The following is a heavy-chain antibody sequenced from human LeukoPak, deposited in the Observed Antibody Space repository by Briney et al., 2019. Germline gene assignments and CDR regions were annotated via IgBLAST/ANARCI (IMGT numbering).Heavy chain of an antibody. J-gene: IGHJ4*02. CDR2: ISSSSTYK. V-gene: IGHV3-21*01. CDR1: GFTLSSYS. Sequence: GGSLRLSCAASGFTLSSYSMSWVRQGPGKGLGWVSSISSSSTYKYYAGSVKGRFTISRDNAKNSLYLQMNSLRAEDTALYYCARGRYSGSYLLDYWGQGTLVTVSS. CDR3: ARGRYSGSYLLDY. D-gene: IGHD1-26*01.